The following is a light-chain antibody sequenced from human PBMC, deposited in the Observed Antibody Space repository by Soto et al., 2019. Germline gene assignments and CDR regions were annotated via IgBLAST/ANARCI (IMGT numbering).Light chain of an antibody. CDR3: QAWGSSTGV. CDR2: QDS. Sequence: SYELTQPPSVSVSPGQTASMTCSGDKLGDKYACWYQQKPGQSPVLVIYQDSKRPSGIPERFSGSSSGNTATLTISGTQAMDEADYYCQAWGSSTGVFGGGTKHTVL. J-gene: IGLJ2*01. CDR1: KLGDKY. V-gene: IGLV3-1*01.